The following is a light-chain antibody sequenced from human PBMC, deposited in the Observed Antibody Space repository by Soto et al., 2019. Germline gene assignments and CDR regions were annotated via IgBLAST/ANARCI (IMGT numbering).Light chain of an antibody. CDR2: GAS. V-gene: IGKV3-15*01. J-gene: IGKJ2*02. Sequence: EILMTHSPATLSVAPGESATLSCRARQSICRSLAWYQQKPGQAPRLLIYGASTRATGIPARFSGSGSGTEFTLTISSLQSEDFAVYYCQQYYNWPRTLGQGTKLEIK. CDR1: QSICRS. CDR3: QQYYNWPRT.